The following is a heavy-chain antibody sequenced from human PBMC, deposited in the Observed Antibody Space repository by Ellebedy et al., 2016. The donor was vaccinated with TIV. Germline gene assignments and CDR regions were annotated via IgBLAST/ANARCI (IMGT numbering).Heavy chain of an antibody. D-gene: IGHD3-16*01. CDR1: GFSLSNYW. CDR3: VRDVFEGFFDY. J-gene: IGHJ4*02. Sequence: GESLKISCAASGFSLSNYWTAWARQAPGKGLEWVANIKQDESEKYYVDSVKGRFTISRDNAKNLIYLPMNSLGDEDAAMYYFVRDVFEGFFDYWGQGTLVTVSS. CDR2: IKQDESEK. V-gene: IGHV3-7*01.